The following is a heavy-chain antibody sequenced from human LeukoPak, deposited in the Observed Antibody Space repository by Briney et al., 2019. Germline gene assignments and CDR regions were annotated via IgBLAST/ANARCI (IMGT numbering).Heavy chain of an antibody. J-gene: IGHJ4*02. V-gene: IGHV3-7*03. Sequence: GGSLRLSCAASGFTFSSYWMSWVCQAPGKGLEWVANIKQDGSEKYYVDSVKGRFTISRDNAKNSLYLQMNSLRVEDTAVYYCARAGGSYGDPEIDYWGQGTLVTVSS. CDR2: IKQDGSEK. CDR3: ARAGGSYGDPEIDY. D-gene: IGHD4-17*01. CDR1: GFTFSSYW.